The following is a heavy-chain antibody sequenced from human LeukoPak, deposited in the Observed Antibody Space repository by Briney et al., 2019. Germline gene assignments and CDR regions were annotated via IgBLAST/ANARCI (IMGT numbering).Heavy chain of an antibody. V-gene: IGHV1-3*01. CDR1: GYIFTSYA. Sequence: ASVKVSCKASGYIFTSYAMHWVRQAPEHRLEWMGWINAGNGNTKYSQKFQGRVTITRDTSASTAYMELSSLRSEGTAVYYCARDLTSGYYDYWGQGTLVTVSS. J-gene: IGHJ4*02. D-gene: IGHD3-22*01. CDR3: ARDLTSGYYDY. CDR2: INAGNGNT.